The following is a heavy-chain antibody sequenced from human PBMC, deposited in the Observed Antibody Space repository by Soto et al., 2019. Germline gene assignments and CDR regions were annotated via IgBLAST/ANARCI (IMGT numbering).Heavy chain of an antibody. D-gene: IGHD3-22*01. CDR2: IYYTGSP. CDR1: GGSISSSNYY. Sequence: SETLSLTCTVSGGSISSSNYYWGWIRQPPGKGLEWIASIYYTGSPDNNPSLRSRVTMSVDTSQNQFSLKLTSVTAADTAVYYCARLLHDSSGYYYFDYWGQGTLVTVYS. V-gene: IGHV4-39*01. J-gene: IGHJ4*02. CDR3: ARLLHDSSGYYYFDY.